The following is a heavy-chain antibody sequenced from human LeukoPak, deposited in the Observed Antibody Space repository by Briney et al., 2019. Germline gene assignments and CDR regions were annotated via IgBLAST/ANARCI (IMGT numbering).Heavy chain of an antibody. CDR2: IYYSGST. CDR3: ARLTPMEWDYVWGCYRSYDPKPYYFDY. V-gene: IGHV4-39*01. J-gene: IGHJ4*02. Sequence: ASETLSLTCTVSGGSISSSSYYWGWIRQPPGKALEWIGSIYYSGSTYYNPSLKSRVTISVDTSKNQFSLKLSSVTAADTAVYYCARLTPMEWDYVWGCYRSYDPKPYYFDYWGQGTLVTVSS. CDR1: GGSISSSSYY. D-gene: IGHD3-16*02.